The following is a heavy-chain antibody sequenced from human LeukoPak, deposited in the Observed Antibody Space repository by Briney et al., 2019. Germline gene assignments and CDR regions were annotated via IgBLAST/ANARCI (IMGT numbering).Heavy chain of an antibody. CDR3: ARGYGVLLWFGESLGWFDP. CDR1: GDTFTSYY. J-gene: IGHJ5*02. CDR2: INPSGGST. V-gene: IGHV1-46*01. Sequence: GAXVKVSCKASGDTFTSYYMHWVRQAPGQGLEWMGRINPSGGSTKYAQKFQGRITMTRDTSTSTVYMELGGLRSEDTDVYYCARGYGVLLWFGESLGWFDPWGQGTLVTVSS. D-gene: IGHD3-10*01.